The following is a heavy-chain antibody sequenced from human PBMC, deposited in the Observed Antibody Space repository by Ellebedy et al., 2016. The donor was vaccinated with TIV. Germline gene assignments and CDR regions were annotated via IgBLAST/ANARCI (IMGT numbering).Heavy chain of an antibody. CDR2: ISSDGSYT. Sequence: GESLKISCTASGFTFSSHWMHWVRRAPGKGLVWVSRISSDGSYTSYADSVKGRVTISRDNAKNTLYLQINSLRAEDTAVYYCARDIPQRPNPARFDPWGQGTLVTVSS. V-gene: IGHV3-74*01. CDR1: GFTFSSHW. J-gene: IGHJ5*02. D-gene: IGHD1-1*01. CDR3: ARDIPQRPNPARFDP.